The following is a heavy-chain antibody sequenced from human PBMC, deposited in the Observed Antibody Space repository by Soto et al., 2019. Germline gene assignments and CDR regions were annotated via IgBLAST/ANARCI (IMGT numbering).Heavy chain of an antibody. Sequence: ASVKVSCKASGYTFTDYYMHWVRQAPGQGLEWMGWSNPKSGATSYAQKFQGRVTMIMDTSITTAYMELSSLRSDDTAVYYCVYGDYPYWGQGTLVTVSS. V-gene: IGHV1-2*02. CDR1: GYTFTDYY. CDR2: SNPKSGAT. J-gene: IGHJ4*02. D-gene: IGHD4-17*01. CDR3: VYGDYPY.